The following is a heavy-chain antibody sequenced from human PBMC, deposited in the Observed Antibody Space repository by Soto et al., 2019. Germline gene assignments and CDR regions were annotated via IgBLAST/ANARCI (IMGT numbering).Heavy chain of an antibody. J-gene: IGHJ6*02. Sequence: GESLKISCKGSGYSFTSYWIGWVRQMPGKGLEWMGIIYPGDSDTRYSPSFQGQVTISADKSISTAYLQWSSLKASDTAMYYCASQLRVKDCISTSCYSYYYYGMDVWGQGTTVTVSS. V-gene: IGHV5-51*01. CDR1: GYSFTSYW. D-gene: IGHD2-2*01. CDR2: IYPGDSDT. CDR3: ASQLRVKDCISTSCYSYYYYGMDV.